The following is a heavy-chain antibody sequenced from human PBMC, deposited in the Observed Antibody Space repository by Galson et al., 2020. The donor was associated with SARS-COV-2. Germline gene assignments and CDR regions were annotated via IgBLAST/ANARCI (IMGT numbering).Heavy chain of an antibody. Sequence: SETLSLTCAVSGYSISSGYYWGWIRQPPGQGLEWIGSIYHSGSTYYNPSLKSRVTISVDTSKNQFSLKPSSVTAADTAVYYCARGYSSSWYVGWGQGTLVTVSS. CDR2: IYHSGST. CDR1: GYSISSGYY. D-gene: IGHD6-13*01. CDR3: ARGYSSSWYVG. V-gene: IGHV4-38-2*01. J-gene: IGHJ4*02.